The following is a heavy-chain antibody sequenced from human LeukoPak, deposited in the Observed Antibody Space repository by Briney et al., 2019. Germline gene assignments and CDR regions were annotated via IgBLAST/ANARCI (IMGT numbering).Heavy chain of an antibody. CDR1: GDSINNYY. CDR2: IYHSGST. D-gene: IGHD5-12*01. J-gene: IGHJ6*02. V-gene: IGHV4-59*13. Sequence: PSETLSLTCTVSGDSINNYYWSWIRQPPGRGLEWIGHIYHSGSTNYNPSLKSRVTISVDTSKNQFSLKLSSVTAADTAVYYCARDRAVATTNYYYGMDVWGQGTTVTVSS. CDR3: ARDRAVATTNYYYGMDV.